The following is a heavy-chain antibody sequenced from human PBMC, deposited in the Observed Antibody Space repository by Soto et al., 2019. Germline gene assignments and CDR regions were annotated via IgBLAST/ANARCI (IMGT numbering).Heavy chain of an antibody. V-gene: IGHV4-61*01. CDR2: IYYSGST. CDR1: GWSVSSGSYY. D-gene: IGHD2-8*01. Sequence: TLSLSCTVSGWSVSSGSYYLSWLRPPPGKGLECIGYIYYSGSTNYNPSLKSRVTISVDTSKNQFSLKLSSVTAADTAVYYCARTKKSFPTHGLDYWGQGTLVTFSS. CDR3: ARTKKSFPTHGLDY. J-gene: IGHJ4*02.